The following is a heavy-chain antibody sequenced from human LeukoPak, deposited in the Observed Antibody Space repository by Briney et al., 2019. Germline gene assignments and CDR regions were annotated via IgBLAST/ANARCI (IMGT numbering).Heavy chain of an antibody. V-gene: IGHV4-31*03. CDR1: GDSISSGGYY. J-gene: IGHJ5*02. CDR3: ARSRQAVNWSDP. D-gene: IGHD4-11*01. CDR2: VYYSGST. Sequence: SETLSLTCTVSGDSISSGGYYWNWIRQHPGKGPEWIGYVYYSGSTYYNPSLKSRITISVDPSKSQFSLKLSSVTAADTAVYYCARSRQAVNWSDPWGQGTLVTVSS.